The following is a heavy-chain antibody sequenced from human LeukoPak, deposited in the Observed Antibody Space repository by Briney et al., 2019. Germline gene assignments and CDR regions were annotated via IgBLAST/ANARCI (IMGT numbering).Heavy chain of an antibody. D-gene: IGHD2-2*01. CDR1: GFTFISYG. Sequence: PGGALRLSCAASGFTFISYGMNWVRQAPGQGLEWVSYISKSSGTIYYVDSVKGRFTLSRDNAKYSLSLQMNSLRPEDTAVYYCARLSYCTTISCHVDFWGQGTLVTVSS. CDR3: ARLSYCTTISCHVDF. J-gene: IGHJ4*02. V-gene: IGHV3-48*04. CDR2: ISKSSGTI.